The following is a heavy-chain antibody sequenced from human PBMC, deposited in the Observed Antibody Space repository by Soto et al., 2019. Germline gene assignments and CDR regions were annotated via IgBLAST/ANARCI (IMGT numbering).Heavy chain of an antibody. J-gene: IGHJ4*02. CDR1: GVSITTSGFS. CDR3: ATYTAYAQYYFDH. CDR2: IYPSGTI. V-gene: IGHV4-30-2*01. D-gene: IGHD5-12*01. Sequence: PSETLSLTCAFSGVSITTSGFSWSWVRQPPGKGLEWIGYIYPSGTIFLSPSLNSRVTISMDTSSNQFSLRLTSVTAADTAVYYCATYTAYAQYYFDHWGRGALVTVSS.